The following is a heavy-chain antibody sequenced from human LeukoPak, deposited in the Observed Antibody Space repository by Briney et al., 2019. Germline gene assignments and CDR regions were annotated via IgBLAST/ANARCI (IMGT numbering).Heavy chain of an antibody. CDR3: ARAPGVAEVGRFDL. J-gene: IGHJ2*01. V-gene: IGHV4-30-4*08. CDR2: NYYSGNI. D-gene: IGHD7-27*01. CDR1: GASISSGDSH. Sequence: PSETLSLTCTVSGASISSGDSHWGWIRQPPGKGLEWIGYNYYSGNIYWHPSLKSRITISVDTSKNQFSLKLTPVTAADTAVYYCARAPGVAEVGRFDLWGGGTLVTVSS.